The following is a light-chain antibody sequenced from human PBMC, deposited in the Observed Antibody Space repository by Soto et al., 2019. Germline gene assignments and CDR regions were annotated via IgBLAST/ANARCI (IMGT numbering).Light chain of an antibody. CDR2: DAS. V-gene: IGKV1-5*01. Sequence: DIQMTQSPSTLSASVGDRVTITCRASQSISTWLAWYQQKPGNAPKLLIFDASNLESGVPSRFSGSGSGTEFTLTIDSLQPDDFATYYCQQYNSDSRTFGPGTELDIK. CDR1: QSISTW. CDR3: QQYNSDSRT. J-gene: IGKJ1*01.